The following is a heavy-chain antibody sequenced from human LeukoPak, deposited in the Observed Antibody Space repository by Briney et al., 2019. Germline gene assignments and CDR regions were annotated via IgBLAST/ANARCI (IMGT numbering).Heavy chain of an antibody. D-gene: IGHD6-13*01. CDR1: GGSFSGYY. Sequence: PSETLSLTCAVYGGSFSGYYWRWIRQPPGKGLECIGEINHSGSTNYNPSLKSRVTISVDTSKNQFSLKLSSVTAADTAVYYCAGGDNSSRWNPLPAFDIRGQGTMVTVSS. CDR2: INHSGST. J-gene: IGHJ3*02. V-gene: IGHV4-34*01. CDR3: AGGDNSSRWNPLPAFDI.